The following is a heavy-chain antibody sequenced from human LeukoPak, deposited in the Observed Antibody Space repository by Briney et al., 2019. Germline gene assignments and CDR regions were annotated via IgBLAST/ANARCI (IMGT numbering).Heavy chain of an antibody. CDR1: GYTFISYR. CDR3: ARDFGLRGTQLWFRAFDH. CDR2: INPDGGST. V-gene: IGHV1-46*01. Sequence: ASVKVSCKTSGYTFISYRIHWVRQAPGQGLEWMGIINPDGGSTTYAQKFEGRVTLTTDVSTGTVYMELFNLTSDDTAVYSCARDFGLRGTQLWFRAFDHWGQGTLVTVSS. D-gene: IGHD5-18*01. J-gene: IGHJ4*02.